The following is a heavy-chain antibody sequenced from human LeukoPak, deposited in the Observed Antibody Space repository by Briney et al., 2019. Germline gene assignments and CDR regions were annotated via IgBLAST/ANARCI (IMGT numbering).Heavy chain of an antibody. CDR2: INHSGST. CDR3: ARQLDYDFWSGYPHYYYYYGMDV. J-gene: IGHJ6*02. Sequence: SETLSLTCAVYGGSFSGYYWSWIRQPPGRGLEWIGEINHSGSTNYNPSLKSRVTISVDTSKNQFSLKLSSVTAADTAVYYCARQLDYDFWSGYPHYYYYYGMDVWGQGTTVTVSS. CDR1: GGSFSGYY. D-gene: IGHD3-3*01. V-gene: IGHV4-34*01.